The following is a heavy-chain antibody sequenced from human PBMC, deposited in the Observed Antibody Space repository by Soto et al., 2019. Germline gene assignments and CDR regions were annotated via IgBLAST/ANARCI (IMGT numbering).Heavy chain of an antibody. D-gene: IGHD1-1*01. CDR2: SGGSDLST. CDR3: VTHSWNY. Sequence: EVQLLESGGGLVQPGAPLRLSCVVSGLTFSRADLSWVRQPPGKGLEWVSASGGSDLSTHYVDSVKGRFTISRDSSKNTLYLQINSLSACDTAVYFCVTHSWNYWGKGTMVTVSS. CDR1: GLTFSRAD. J-gene: IGHJ4*02. V-gene: IGHV3-23*01.